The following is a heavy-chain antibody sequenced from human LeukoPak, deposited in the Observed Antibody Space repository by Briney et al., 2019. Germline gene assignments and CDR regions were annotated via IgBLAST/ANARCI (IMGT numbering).Heavy chain of an antibody. CDR2: ICSYNGNT. J-gene: IGHJ6*02. D-gene: IGHD2-2*01. Sequence: ASVKVSCKASGYTFTNYGISGVRQAPGRGLAGMGWICSYNGNTNYAQNLQGRVTTTTDTSTRTAYMELRSLRSDDTAVYYCARDRFVVVPAAKLYDYYGMDVWGQGATVTVS. CDR3: ARDRFVVVPAAKLYDYYGMDV. V-gene: IGHV1-18*01. CDR1: GYTFTNYG.